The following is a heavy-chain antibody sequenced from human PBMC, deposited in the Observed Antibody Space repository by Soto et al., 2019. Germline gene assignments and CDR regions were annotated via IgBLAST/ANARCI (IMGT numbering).Heavy chain of an antibody. CDR3: ARLHNYHYALDV. D-gene: IGHD4-4*01. Sequence: GGSLRLSCAASGFTFSSGAMHWVRQAPGKGLEYVSAISSNGGSIYYGNSVKGRFTISRDNSKNTLYLQMGSLRAEDMAVYYSARLHNYHYALDVWGQGTTVTVSS. V-gene: IGHV3-64*01. CDR2: ISSNGGSI. J-gene: IGHJ6*02. CDR1: GFTFSSGA.